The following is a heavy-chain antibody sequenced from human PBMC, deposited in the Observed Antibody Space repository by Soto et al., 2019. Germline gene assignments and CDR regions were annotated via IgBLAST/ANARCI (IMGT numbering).Heavy chain of an antibody. V-gene: IGHV4-34*01. CDR1: GGSCSGYD. Sequence: SQTLSLTCPVYGGSCSGYDRSWIRQPPWKGLEWLGEITHSGSTNYNPSLQSRVPISVETSKNKFSLDLGPVTAAAPAVESWSRASMMDSGVHPARWFGPRGQGTFVTVSS. D-gene: IGHD2-2*03. J-gene: IGHJ5*02. CDR3: SRASMMDSGVHPARWFGP. CDR2: ITHSGST.